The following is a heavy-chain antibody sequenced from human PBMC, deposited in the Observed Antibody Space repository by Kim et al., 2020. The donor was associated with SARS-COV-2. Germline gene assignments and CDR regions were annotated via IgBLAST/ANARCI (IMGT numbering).Heavy chain of an antibody. Sequence: YATPVRGRFNISRDDSKNSLYLQMNSLKTEDTAVYYCTTVRFLYTSSWSDWGQGTLVTVSS. D-gene: IGHD6-13*01. CDR3: TTVRFLYTSSWSD. V-gene: IGHV3-15*01. J-gene: IGHJ4*02.